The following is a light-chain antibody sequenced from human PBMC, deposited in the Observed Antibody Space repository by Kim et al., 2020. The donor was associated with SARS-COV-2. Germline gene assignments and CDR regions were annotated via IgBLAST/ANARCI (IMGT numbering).Light chain of an antibody. V-gene: IGKV3-15*01. CDR1: QSINSN. CDR3: LQYHDWPLT. J-gene: IGKJ4*01. CDR2: VAS. Sequence: SPGERAPLSCRACQSINSNVAWYQQKPGQAPRLLIYVASSRATDFPARFSGSGSGTDFTLTISSLQSEDFAVYYCLQYHDWPLTFGGGTKVDIK.